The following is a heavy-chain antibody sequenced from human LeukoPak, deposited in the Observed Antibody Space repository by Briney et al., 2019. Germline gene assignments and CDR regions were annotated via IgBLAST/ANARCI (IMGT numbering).Heavy chain of an antibody. D-gene: IGHD3-16*01. J-gene: IGHJ6*02. CDR2: ISGSGGST. CDR1: GFTFSSYA. V-gene: IGHV3-23*01. Sequence: GGSLRLSCAASGFTFSSYAMSWVRQAPGKGLEWVSAISGSGGSTYYADSVKGRFTISRDNSKNTLYLQMNSLRAEDTAVYYCATSWGPNTSAFRWGRDGMDVWGQGTTVIVS. CDR3: ATSWGPNTSAFRWGRDGMDV.